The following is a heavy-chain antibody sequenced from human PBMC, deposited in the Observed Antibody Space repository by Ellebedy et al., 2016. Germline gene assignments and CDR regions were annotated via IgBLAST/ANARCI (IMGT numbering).Heavy chain of an antibody. J-gene: IGHJ6*02. V-gene: IGHV3-7*01. D-gene: IGHD3-10*01. CDR3: AKVSVRGVITHYLSYGMDV. CDR2: IKQDGSEK. Sequence: GESLKISXAASGFTFSSYWMSWVRQAPGKGLEWVANIKQDGSEKYYVDSVKGRFTISRDNAKNSLYLQMNSLRAEDTAVYYCAKVSVRGVITHYLSYGMDVWGQGTTVTVSS. CDR1: GFTFSSYW.